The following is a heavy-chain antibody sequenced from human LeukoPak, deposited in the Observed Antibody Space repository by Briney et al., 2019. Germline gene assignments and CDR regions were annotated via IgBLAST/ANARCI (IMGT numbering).Heavy chain of an antibody. CDR2: IKEDGSEK. V-gene: IGHV3-7*01. CDR1: GFTFTNAW. J-gene: IGHJ3*02. Sequence: GGSLRLSCAASGFTFTNAWMSWVRQAPGKGLEWVANIKEDGSEKYYVDSVKGRFTISRDNAKNSLYLEMNSLRVEDTAVYYCARDQGIDAFDIWGQGTVVTVSS. CDR3: ARDQGIDAFDI.